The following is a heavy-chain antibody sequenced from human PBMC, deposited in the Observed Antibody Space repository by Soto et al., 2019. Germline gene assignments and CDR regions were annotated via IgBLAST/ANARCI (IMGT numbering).Heavy chain of an antibody. J-gene: IGHJ5*02. Sequence: GGSLRLSCAASGFTFSSYSMNWVRQAPGKGLEWVSSISSSSSYIYYADSVKGRFTISRDNAKNSLYLQMSSLRAEDTAVYYCARGTSSIAARPGWFDPWGQGTLVTVSS. CDR2: ISSSSSYI. CDR3: ARGTSSIAARPGWFDP. CDR1: GFTFSSYS. V-gene: IGHV3-21*01. D-gene: IGHD6-6*01.